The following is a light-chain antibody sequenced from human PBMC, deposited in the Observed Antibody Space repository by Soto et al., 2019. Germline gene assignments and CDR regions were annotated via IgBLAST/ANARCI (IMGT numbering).Light chain of an antibody. CDR1: QGISSY. J-gene: IGKJ3*01. Sequence: DIQLTQSPSFLSASVGDRVTITCRASQGISSYLAWYQQEPGKAPKLLIYAASTLQSGVPSRFSGSGSGTEFTLTISSLQPEDFATYYCQQLNSYPPTFGPGTKVEI. V-gene: IGKV1-9*01. CDR2: AAS. CDR3: QQLNSYPPT.